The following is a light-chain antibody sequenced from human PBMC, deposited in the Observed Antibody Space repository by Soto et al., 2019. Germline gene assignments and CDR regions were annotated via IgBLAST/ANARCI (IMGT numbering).Light chain of an antibody. CDR1: QNVNNW. V-gene: IGKV1-5*01. CDR2: DAS. Sequence: DIQMTQFPSALSASVGDRVTITCRASQNVNNWLAWYQHKPGKAPQLLIYDASVLETGVPSRFSGSGSGTEFTLAISGLQSDDFATYSCQQYNTYWTFGPGTKVDIK. CDR3: QQYNTYWT. J-gene: IGKJ1*01.